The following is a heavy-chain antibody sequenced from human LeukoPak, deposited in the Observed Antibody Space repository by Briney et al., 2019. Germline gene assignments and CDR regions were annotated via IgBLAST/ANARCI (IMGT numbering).Heavy chain of an antibody. CDR2: IYYSGST. CDR1: GGSISSSSYY. D-gene: IGHD6-19*01. V-gene: IGHV4-39*07. CDR3: AREIKEEYSSGWYDY. Sequence: SETLSLTCTVSGGSISSSSYYWGWIRQPPGKGLEGIGSIYYSGSTYYNPSLKSRVTISVDTSKNQFSLKLSSVTAADTAVYYCAREIKEEYSSGWYDYWGQGTLVTVSS. J-gene: IGHJ4*02.